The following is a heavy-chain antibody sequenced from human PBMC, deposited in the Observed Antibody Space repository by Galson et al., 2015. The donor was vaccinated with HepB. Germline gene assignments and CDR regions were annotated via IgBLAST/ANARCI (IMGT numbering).Heavy chain of an antibody. V-gene: IGHV4-4*02. CDR1: GGSISSSNW. J-gene: IGHJ5*02. Sequence: SETLSLTCAVSGGSISSSNWWSWVRQPPGKGLEWIGEIYHSGSTNYNPSLKSRVTISVDKSKNQFSLKLSSVTAADTAVYYCAREWALDIVVVPAAPRRHNWFDPWGQGTLVTVSS. CDR3: AREWALDIVVVPAAPRRHNWFDP. D-gene: IGHD2-2*03. CDR2: IYHSGST.